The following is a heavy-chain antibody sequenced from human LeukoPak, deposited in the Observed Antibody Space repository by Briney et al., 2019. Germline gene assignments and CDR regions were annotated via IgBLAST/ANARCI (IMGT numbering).Heavy chain of an antibody. J-gene: IGHJ4*02. Sequence: PSETLSLTCTVSGGSISSSSWYWSWIRQPPGKGLEWIGEINHSGSTNYNPSLKSRVTISVDTSKNQFSLKLSSVTAADTAVYYCAREPAARPKLKRRYYFDYWGQGTLVTVSS. CDR2: INHSGST. CDR1: GGSISSSSWY. V-gene: IGHV4-39*07. CDR3: AREPAARPKLKRRYYFDY. D-gene: IGHD6-6*01.